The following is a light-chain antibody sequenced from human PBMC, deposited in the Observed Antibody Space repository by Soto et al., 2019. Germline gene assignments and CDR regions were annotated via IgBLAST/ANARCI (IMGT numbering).Light chain of an antibody. CDR3: LHRMNWPLT. V-gene: IGKV3D-20*02. J-gene: IGKJ5*01. CDR1: QSISSSY. Sequence: EIVLSQSPATLSLSPGKRATLSCRASQSISSSYLAWYQHKPVQDPMLLIYVASERATGIPARFSGSGSETDFPLTISSLEPGAFGVHYFLHRMNWPLTFGQGTRLEIK. CDR2: VAS.